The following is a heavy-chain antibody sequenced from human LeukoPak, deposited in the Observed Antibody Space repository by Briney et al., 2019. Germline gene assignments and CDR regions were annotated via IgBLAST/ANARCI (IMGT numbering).Heavy chain of an antibody. Sequence: ASVKVSCKASGYTFTSYYMHWVRQAPGQGLEWMGIINPSGGSTSYAQKFQGRVTMTRDTSTSTVYMELSSPRSEDTAVYYCARDLTIFGVVEGSYMDVWGQGTTVTVSS. V-gene: IGHV1-46*01. D-gene: IGHD3-3*01. CDR1: GYTFTSYY. CDR2: INPSGGST. CDR3: ARDLTIFGVVEGSYMDV. J-gene: IGHJ6*02.